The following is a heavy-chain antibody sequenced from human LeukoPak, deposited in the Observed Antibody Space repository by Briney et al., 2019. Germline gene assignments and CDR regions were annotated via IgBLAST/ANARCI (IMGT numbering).Heavy chain of an antibody. J-gene: IGHJ4*02. CDR1: GFTFSSYA. D-gene: IGHD6-13*01. Sequence: GGSLRLSCAASGFTFSSYAMHWVRRAPGKGLEWVAVISYDGRNKYYADSVKGRFTISRDNSKNTLFLQMNSLRGEDTAVYYCARDVIAAAGTLFDYWGQGTLVTVSS. V-gene: IGHV3-30*04. CDR3: ARDVIAAAGTLFDY. CDR2: ISYDGRNK.